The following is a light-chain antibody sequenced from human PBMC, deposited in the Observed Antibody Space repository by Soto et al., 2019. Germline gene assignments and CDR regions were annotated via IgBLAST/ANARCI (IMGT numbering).Light chain of an antibody. CDR3: QQYNNWPPST. V-gene: IGKV3-15*01. J-gene: IGKJ1*01. CDR1: QSVSSN. CDR2: GAS. Sequence: EIVMTQSPATLSVSPGERATLSCRASQSVSSNLAWYQQQPGQAPRVLIYGASTRATGIPARFSGSGSGTEFTLTISTLQSEDFAVYYCQQYNNWPPSTLGQGTKVDIK.